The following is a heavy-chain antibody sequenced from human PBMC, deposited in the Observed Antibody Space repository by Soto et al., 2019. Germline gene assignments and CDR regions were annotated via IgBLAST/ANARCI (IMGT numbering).Heavy chain of an antibody. J-gene: IGHJ4*02. Sequence: GSLRLSCAASGFTFSSYWMHWVRPAPGKGLVWVSRINSDGSSTSYADSVKGRFTISRDNAKNTLYLQMNSLRAEDTAVYYCARAYYYDSSGYAPSDYWGQGTLVTVSS. V-gene: IGHV3-74*01. CDR1: GFTFSSYW. CDR3: ARAYYYDSSGYAPSDY. CDR2: INSDGSST. D-gene: IGHD3-22*01.